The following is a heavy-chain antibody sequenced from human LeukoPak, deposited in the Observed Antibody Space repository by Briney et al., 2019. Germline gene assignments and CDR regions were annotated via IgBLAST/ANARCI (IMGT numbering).Heavy chain of an antibody. D-gene: IGHD2-8*01. J-gene: IGHJ4*01. CDR2: ISGSGHDI. Sequence: GGSLRLSCVVSGFSFSDSYMTWIRQTPGRGLESLAYISGSGHDIYYTDSVKGRFTISRDNAKDSLYLQMNGLRPEDTALYYCSTDPRLLIYWGHGTLVTVSS. CDR3: STDPRLLIY. CDR1: GFSFSDSY. V-gene: IGHV3-11*01.